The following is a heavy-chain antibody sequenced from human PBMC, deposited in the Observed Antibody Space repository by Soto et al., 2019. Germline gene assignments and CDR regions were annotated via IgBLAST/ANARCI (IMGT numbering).Heavy chain of an antibody. Sequence: ASVKVSCKASGYTFTSYYMHWVRQAPGQGLEWMGIINPSGGSTSYAQKFQGRVTMTRDTSTSTVYMELSSLRPEDTAVYYCARDRIMATMYGFRPNDGMDVWGQGTTVTVSS. D-gene: IGHD5-12*01. CDR3: ARDRIMATMYGFRPNDGMDV. CDR1: GYTFTSYY. J-gene: IGHJ6*02. V-gene: IGHV1-46*01. CDR2: INPSGGST.